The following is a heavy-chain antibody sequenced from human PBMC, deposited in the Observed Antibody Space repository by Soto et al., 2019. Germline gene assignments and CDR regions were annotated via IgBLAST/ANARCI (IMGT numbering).Heavy chain of an antibody. J-gene: IGHJ4*02. D-gene: IGHD1-26*01. V-gene: IGHV1-3*01. CDR2: INAGNGNT. Sequence: ASMKVSCKASGYTFTSYAMHWVRQAPGQRLEWMGWINAGNGNTKYSQKFQGRVTITRDTSTSTAYMELSRLRSEDTDVYYCARDRYSGSYYDYWGQGTLVTVSS. CDR3: ARDRYSGSYYDY. CDR1: GYTFTSYA.